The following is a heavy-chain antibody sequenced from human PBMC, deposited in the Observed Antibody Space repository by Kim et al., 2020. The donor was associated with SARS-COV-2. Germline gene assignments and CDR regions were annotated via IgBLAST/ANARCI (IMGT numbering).Heavy chain of an antibody. Sequence: GGSLRLSCAASGFTFSGSAMHWVRQASGKGLEWVGRIRSKANSYATAYAASVKGRFTISRDDSKNTAYLQMNSLKTEDTAVYYCTSPSIAGATNFDYWGQGTLVTVSS. D-gene: IGHD1-26*01. CDR3: TSPSIAGATNFDY. CDR1: GFTFSGSA. V-gene: IGHV3-73*01. CDR2: IRSKANSYAT. J-gene: IGHJ4*02.